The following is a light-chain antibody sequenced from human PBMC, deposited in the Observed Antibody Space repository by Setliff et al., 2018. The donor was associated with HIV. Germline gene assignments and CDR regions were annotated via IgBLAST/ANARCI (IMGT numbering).Light chain of an antibody. CDR2: EVN. CDR3: TSFTSTSPYV. CDR1: SSDVGGYKY. Sequence: QSALTQPASVSGSPGQSITISCTGTSSDVGGYKYVSWYQHHPGKAPKLLIYEVNNRPSGVSNRFSGSKSGNTASLTISGLQAEDEANYFCTSFTSTSPYVFGTGTQLTVL. J-gene: IGLJ1*01. V-gene: IGLV2-14*01.